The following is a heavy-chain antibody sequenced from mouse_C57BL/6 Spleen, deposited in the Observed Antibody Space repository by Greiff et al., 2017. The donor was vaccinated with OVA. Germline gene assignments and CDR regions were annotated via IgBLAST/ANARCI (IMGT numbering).Heavy chain of an antibody. J-gene: IGHJ2*01. Sequence: VKLMESGPELVKPGASVKISCKASGYAFSSSWMNWVKQRPGKGLEWIGRIYPGDGDTNYNGKFKGKATLTADKSSSTAYMQLSSLTSEDSAVYFCARLDDGYLDYWGQGTTLTVSS. CDR2: IYPGDGDT. V-gene: IGHV1-82*01. D-gene: IGHD2-3*01. CDR1: GYAFSSSW. CDR3: ARLDDGYLDY.